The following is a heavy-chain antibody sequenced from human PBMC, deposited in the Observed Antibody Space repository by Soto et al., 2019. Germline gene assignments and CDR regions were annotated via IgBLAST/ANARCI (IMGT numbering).Heavy chain of an antibody. CDR2: ISYDGSNK. Sequence: PGGSLRLSCAASGFTFSSYGMHWVRQAPGKGLEWVAVISYDGSNKHYADSVKGRFTISRDNSKNTLYLQMNSLRAEDTAVYYCAKSIYYDSSGDYYYYYGMDVWGQGTTVTVSS. D-gene: IGHD3-22*01. CDR3: AKSIYYDSSGDYYYYYGMDV. J-gene: IGHJ6*02. CDR1: GFTFSSYG. V-gene: IGHV3-30*18.